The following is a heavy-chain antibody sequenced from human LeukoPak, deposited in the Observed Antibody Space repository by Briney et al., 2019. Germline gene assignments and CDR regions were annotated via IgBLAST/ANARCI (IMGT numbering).Heavy chain of an antibody. CDR2: ISGSGGST. Sequence: PGGSLRLSCAASGFTFSSYAMSWVRQAPGKGLEWVSAISGSGGSTYYADSVEGRFTISRDNSKNTLYLQMNSLRAEDTAVYYCAKYSPKPRGYSYGRFDYWGQGTLVTVSS. CDR1: GFTFSSYA. V-gene: IGHV3-23*01. J-gene: IGHJ4*02. D-gene: IGHD5-18*01. CDR3: AKYSPKPRGYSYGRFDY.